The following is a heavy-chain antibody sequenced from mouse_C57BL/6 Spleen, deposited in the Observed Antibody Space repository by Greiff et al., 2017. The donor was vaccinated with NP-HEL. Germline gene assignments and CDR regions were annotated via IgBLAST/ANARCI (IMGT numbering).Heavy chain of an antibody. CDR2: IDPSDSET. Sequence: QVQLQQSGAELVRPGSSVKLSCKASGYTFTSYWMHWVKQRPIQGLEWIGNIDPSDSETHYNQKFKDKATLTVDKSSSTAYMQLSSLTSEDSAVYYCARRDSSGYAAYWGQGTLVTVSA. CDR1: GYTFTSYW. V-gene: IGHV1-52*01. J-gene: IGHJ3*01. D-gene: IGHD3-2*02. CDR3: ARRDSSGYAAY.